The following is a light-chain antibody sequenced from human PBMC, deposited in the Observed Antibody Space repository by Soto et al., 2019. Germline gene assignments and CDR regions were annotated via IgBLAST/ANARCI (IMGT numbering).Light chain of an antibody. V-gene: IGLV2-14*01. Sequence: QSVLTQPASVSGSPGQSITISCTGTSNDVGGYNYVSWYQQHPGKAPKLMIYEVSNRPSGVSNRFSGSKSGNTASLTISGLQAEDEAGYYCSSYTSSSTYVFGTGTKVTVL. J-gene: IGLJ1*01. CDR1: SNDVGGYNY. CDR3: SSYTSSSTYV. CDR2: EVS.